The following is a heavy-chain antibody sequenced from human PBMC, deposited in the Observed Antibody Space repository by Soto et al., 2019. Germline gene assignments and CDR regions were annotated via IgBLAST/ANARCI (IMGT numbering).Heavy chain of an antibody. D-gene: IGHD6-19*01. CDR1: GFTFSSYD. CDR2: IGTAGDT. Sequence: EVQLVESGGGLVQPGGSLRLSCAASGFTFSSYDMHWVRQATGKGLEWVSAIGTAGDTYYPGSVKGRFTISRENAKNSLYLQMNSLRAGDTAVYYCARARGAVAGKGPYYFDYWGQGTLVTVSS. CDR3: ARARGAVAGKGPYYFDY. V-gene: IGHV3-13*01. J-gene: IGHJ4*02.